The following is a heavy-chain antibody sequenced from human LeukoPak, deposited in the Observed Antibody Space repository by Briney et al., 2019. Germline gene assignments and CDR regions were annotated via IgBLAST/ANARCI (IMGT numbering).Heavy chain of an antibody. V-gene: IGHV3-9*01. CDR1: GFTFDDYA. J-gene: IGHJ4*02. D-gene: IGHD3-3*01. CDR3: AKGLFGVVTTIDY. Sequence: GGSLRLSCAASGFTFDDYAMHWVRHAPGKGLEWVSGISWNSGSIGYADSVKGRFTISRDNAKNSLYLQMNSLRAEDTALYYCAKGLFGVVTTIDYWGQGTLVTVSS. CDR2: ISWNSGSI.